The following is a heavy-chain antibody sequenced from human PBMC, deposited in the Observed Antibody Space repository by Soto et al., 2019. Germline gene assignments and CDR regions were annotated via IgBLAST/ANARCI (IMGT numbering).Heavy chain of an antibody. CDR1: GFPFRRYS. J-gene: IGHJ4*02. CDR2: FNWSDSYI. Sequence: PGGSIRLSYAASGFPFRRYSVRWVRHAPGRRLEWFAGFNWSDSYILYATYAMSRSAISSDNSKNTLLLQMNGLKAEDTAVYFCAKHLQDDSGWPLDYWGLGTLVTVSS. V-gene: IGHV3-23*01. D-gene: IGHD6-19*01. CDR3: AKHLQDDSGWPLDY.